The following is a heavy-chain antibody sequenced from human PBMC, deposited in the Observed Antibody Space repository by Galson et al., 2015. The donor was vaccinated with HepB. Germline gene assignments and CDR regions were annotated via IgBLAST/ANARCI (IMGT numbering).Heavy chain of an antibody. Sequence: SVKVSCKASGGTFSSYAISWVRQAPGQGLEWMGIINPSGGSTSYAQKFQGRVTMTRDTSTSTVYMELSSLRSEDTAVYYCARDPTFASIRYYSSSWYDYYGMDVWGQGTTVTVSS. CDR1: GGTFSSYA. D-gene: IGHD6-13*01. CDR2: INPSGGST. CDR3: ARDPTFASIRYYSSSWYDYYGMDV. V-gene: IGHV1-46*01. J-gene: IGHJ6*02.